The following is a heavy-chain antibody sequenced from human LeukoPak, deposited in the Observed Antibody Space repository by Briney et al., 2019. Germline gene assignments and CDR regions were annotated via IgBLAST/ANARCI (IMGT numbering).Heavy chain of an antibody. CDR2: INPNSGGT. Sequence: ASVTVSCKASGYTFTGYYMHWVRQAPGQGLEWMGWINPNSGGTNYAQKLQGRVTMTTDTSTSTAYMELRSLRSDDTAVYYCARGGSIVVVTVAFDYWGQGTLVTVSS. V-gene: IGHV1-2*02. CDR3: ARGGSIVVVTVAFDY. CDR1: GYTFTGYY. J-gene: IGHJ4*02. D-gene: IGHD2-21*02.